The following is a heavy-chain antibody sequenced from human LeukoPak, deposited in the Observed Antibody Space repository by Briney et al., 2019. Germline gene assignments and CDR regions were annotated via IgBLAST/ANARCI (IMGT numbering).Heavy chain of an antibody. CDR1: GGSFSGYY. D-gene: IGHD2-15*01. CDR2: INHSGST. V-gene: IGHV4-34*01. CDR3: ARGGWFDYYYYYYMDV. Sequence: ASETLSLTCAVYGGSFSGYYWSWIRQPPGKGLEWIGEINHSGSTNYNPSLKSRVTISVDTSKIQFSLKLSSVTAADTAVYYCARGGWFDYYYYYYMDVWGKGTTVTVSS. J-gene: IGHJ6*03.